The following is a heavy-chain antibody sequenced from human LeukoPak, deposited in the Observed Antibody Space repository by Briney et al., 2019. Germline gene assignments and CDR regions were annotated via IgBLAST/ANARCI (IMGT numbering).Heavy chain of an antibody. D-gene: IGHD2-21*01. CDR3: ARGHTSVRQLPLLFFDP. V-gene: IGHV4-38-2*02. CDR2: IYHSGST. J-gene: IGHJ5*02. CDR1: GYSISSGYY. Sequence: PSETLSLTCTVSGYSISSGYYWGWIRQPPGKGLEWIGSIYHSGSTYYNPSLKSRVTISVDTSKNQFSLKLSSVTAADTAVYYCARGHTSVRQLPLLFFDPWGQGTLVTVSS.